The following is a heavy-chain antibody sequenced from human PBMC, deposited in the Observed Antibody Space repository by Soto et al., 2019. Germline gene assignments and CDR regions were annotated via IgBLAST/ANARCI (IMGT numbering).Heavy chain of an antibody. D-gene: IGHD3-9*01. Sequence: SETLSLTCTVSGGSISSSSYYCAWIRQPPGKGLEWIGSMYYSGSTYYNPSLKSRVTISVDTSKNQFSLKLSSVTAADTAVYFCARKNRAPERLSGHNWFDPWGQGTQVTVSS. CDR2: MYYSGST. CDR1: GGSISSSSYY. V-gene: IGHV4-39*01. J-gene: IGHJ5*02. CDR3: ARKNRAPERLSGHNWFDP.